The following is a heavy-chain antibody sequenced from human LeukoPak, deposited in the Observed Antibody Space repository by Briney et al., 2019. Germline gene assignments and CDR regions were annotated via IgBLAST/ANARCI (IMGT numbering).Heavy chain of an antibody. Sequence: PGGSLRLSCAASGFTFSSYWMNWVRQAPGKGLEWVSGISWNSGSIGYADSVKGRFTISRDNAKNSLYLQMNSLRAEDTALYYCAKVSYDSSGSLADWGQGTLVTASS. J-gene: IGHJ4*02. CDR1: GFTFSSYW. CDR2: ISWNSGSI. V-gene: IGHV3-9*01. CDR3: AKVSYDSSGSLAD. D-gene: IGHD3-22*01.